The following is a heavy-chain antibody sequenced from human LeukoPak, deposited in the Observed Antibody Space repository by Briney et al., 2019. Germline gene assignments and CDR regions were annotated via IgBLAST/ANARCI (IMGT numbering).Heavy chain of an antibody. CDR1: GFTFSSYG. J-gene: IGHJ6*04. D-gene: IGHD3-10*02. CDR3: AELGITMIGGV. Sequence: GGSLRLSCGASGFTFSSYGMHWVRQAPGKGLEWVSYISSSGSTIYYADSVKGRFTISRDNAKNSLYLQMNSLRAEDTAVYYCAELGITMIGGVWGKGTTVTISS. V-gene: IGHV3-48*03. CDR2: ISSSGSTI.